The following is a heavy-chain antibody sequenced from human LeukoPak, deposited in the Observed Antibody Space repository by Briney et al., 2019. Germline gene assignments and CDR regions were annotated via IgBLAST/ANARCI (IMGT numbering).Heavy chain of an antibody. CDR3: ARAPGYCSSTSCYTFPNYYYGMDV. Sequence: KGGESLKISCKGSGYSFTSYWIGWVRQMPGKGLEWMGIIYPGDSDTRYGPSFQGQVTISADKSISTAYLQWSSLKASDTAMYYCARAPGYCSSTSCYTFPNYYYGMDVWGQGTTVTVSS. CDR2: IYPGDSDT. D-gene: IGHD2-2*02. V-gene: IGHV5-51*01. J-gene: IGHJ6*02. CDR1: GYSFTSYW.